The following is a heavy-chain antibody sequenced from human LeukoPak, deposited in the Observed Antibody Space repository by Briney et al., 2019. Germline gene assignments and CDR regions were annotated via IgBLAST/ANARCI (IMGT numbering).Heavy chain of an antibody. CDR1: GHTSTTYA. V-gene: IGHV1-3*01. J-gene: IGHJ6*02. CDR2: INAGNGNI. Sequence: GASVTVSCKASGHTSTTYAIHWVRQAPGQGLEWMGWINAGNGNIKYSQKFQGRVTITGDTSASTAYLELSSLRSEDTAVYYCARGYCSSTSCYMDVWGQGTTVTVSS. CDR3: ARGYCSSTSCYMDV. D-gene: IGHD2-2*01.